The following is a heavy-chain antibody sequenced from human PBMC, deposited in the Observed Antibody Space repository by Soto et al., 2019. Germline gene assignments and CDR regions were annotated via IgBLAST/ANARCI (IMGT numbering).Heavy chain of an antibody. CDR3: AREVPSGDYFDY. V-gene: IGHV1-69*13. CDR1: EGTFSSYA. J-gene: IGHJ4*02. D-gene: IGHD4-17*01. CDR2: IIPIFGTA. Sequence: SVKVSCKASEGTFSSYAISWVRQAPGQGLEWMGGIIPIFGTANYAQKFQGRVTITADESTSTAYMELSSLRSEDTAVYYCAREVPSGDYFDYWGQGTLVTVSS.